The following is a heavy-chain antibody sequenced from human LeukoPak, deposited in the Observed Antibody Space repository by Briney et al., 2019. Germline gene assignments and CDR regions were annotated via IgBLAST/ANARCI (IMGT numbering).Heavy chain of an antibody. CDR3: ARDLGYCSGGSCYPHDY. CDR2: ISSSSSTI. V-gene: IGHV3-48*01. CDR1: GFIFSSYS. D-gene: IGHD2-15*01. J-gene: IGHJ4*02. Sequence: GGSLRLSCAASGFIFSSYSMNWVRQAPGKGLEWVSYISSSSSTIYYADSVKGRFTISRDNAKNSLYLQMNSLRAEDTAVYYCARDLGYCSGGSCYPHDYWGQGTLVTVSS.